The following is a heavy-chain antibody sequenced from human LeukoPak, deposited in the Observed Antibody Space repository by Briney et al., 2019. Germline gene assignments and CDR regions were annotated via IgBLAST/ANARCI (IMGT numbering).Heavy chain of an antibody. V-gene: IGHV3-30-3*01. D-gene: IGHD3-10*01. CDR3: ARDSITMVRGVIILYYGMDV. Sequence: GRSLRLSCATSGFTFSSYAMHWVRQAPGKGLEWVAVISYDGSNKYYADSVKGRFTISRDNSKNTLYLQMNSLRAEDTAVYYCARDSITMVRGVIILYYGMDVWGQGTTVTVSS. J-gene: IGHJ6*02. CDR2: ISYDGSNK. CDR1: GFTFSSYA.